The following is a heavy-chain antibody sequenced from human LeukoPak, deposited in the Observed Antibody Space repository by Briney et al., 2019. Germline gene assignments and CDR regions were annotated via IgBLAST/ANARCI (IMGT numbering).Heavy chain of an antibody. D-gene: IGHD2-21*02. V-gene: IGHV3-23*01. Sequence: GGSLRLSCAASGFSFSGYVMSWVRQAPGKGLEWVSDIVGSGGRTDYADSVKGRFTISRDNSKNTIYLQMSSLRVEDAAIYYCAKSSGKRQYLIRVVTGYYFDYWGQGTLVTVSS. CDR1: GFSFSGYV. J-gene: IGHJ4*02. CDR2: IVGSGGRT. CDR3: AKSSGKRQYLIRVVTGYYFDY.